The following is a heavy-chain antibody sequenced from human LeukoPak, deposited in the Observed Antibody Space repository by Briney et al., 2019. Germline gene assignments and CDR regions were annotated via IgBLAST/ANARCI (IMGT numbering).Heavy chain of an antibody. CDR3: ARVPYYDFWSGSNYYYGMDV. V-gene: IGHV1-18*01. Sequence: ASVKVSCKASGYTFSIYGITWVRQAPGQGLEWMGWISAYNGNTNYAQKLQGRVTMTTDTSTSTAYMELRSLRSDDTAVYYCARVPYYDFWSGSNYYYGMDVWGQGTTVTVSS. J-gene: IGHJ6*02. D-gene: IGHD3-3*01. CDR2: ISAYNGNT. CDR1: GYTFSIYG.